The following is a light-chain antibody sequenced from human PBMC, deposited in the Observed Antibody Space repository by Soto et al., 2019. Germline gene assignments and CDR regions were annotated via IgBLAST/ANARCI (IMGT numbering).Light chain of an antibody. J-gene: IGKJ4*01. Sequence: ENVLTQSPGTLSLSPGERATLSCRASESVSSIYVAWYQQKPGQAPTLLIYDASNRATGIPARFSGSGSGTDFTLTISSLEPEDFAVYYCQQRSNSFGGGTKVDI. CDR1: ESVSSIY. CDR3: QQRSNS. CDR2: DAS. V-gene: IGKV3D-20*02.